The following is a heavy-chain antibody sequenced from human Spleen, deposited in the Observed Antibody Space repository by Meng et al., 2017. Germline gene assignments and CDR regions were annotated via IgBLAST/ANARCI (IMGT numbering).Heavy chain of an antibody. Sequence: EVQLVESGGRLVQPGGSLRLSCAASGFTFSRYWMHWVRQVPGQGLVWVSRINPDGSSTSYADSVKGRFTISRDNAKNTLYLQMNSLRAEDTAVYYCASPWSYWGQGALVTVSS. D-gene: IGHD3-3*01. V-gene: IGHV3-74*01. CDR3: ASPWSY. CDR1: GFTFSRYW. J-gene: IGHJ4*02. CDR2: INPDGSST.